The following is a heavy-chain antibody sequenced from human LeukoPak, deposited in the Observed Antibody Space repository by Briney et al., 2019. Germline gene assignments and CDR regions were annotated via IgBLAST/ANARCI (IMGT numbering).Heavy chain of an antibody. D-gene: IGHD3-10*01. CDR2: IYPGYSDT. J-gene: IGHJ4*02. CDR1: GYSFTSYW. CDR3: ARLLWFGESYFDY. Sequence: GESLKISFKGSGYSFTSYWIGWVRPMPGKGLELIGIIYPGYSDTRFSPSFQGQVTISADKSISTAYLQWSSLKASDTAMYYCARLLWFGESYFDYWGQGDLVTVSS. V-gene: IGHV5-51*01.